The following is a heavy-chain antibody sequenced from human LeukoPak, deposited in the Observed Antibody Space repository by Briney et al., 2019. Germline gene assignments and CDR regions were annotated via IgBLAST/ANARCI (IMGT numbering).Heavy chain of an antibody. V-gene: IGHV4-59*01. D-gene: IGHD1-26*01. CDR2: IYYSGST. CDR1: GGSISSYY. Sequence: SETLSLTCTVSGGSISSYYWNWVRQPPRKGLEWIGYIYYSGSTNYNPSLKSRVTISIDTSKNQFSLKLSSVTAADTAVYYCAGSGSYYYFDYWGQGTLVTVSS. J-gene: IGHJ4*02. CDR3: AGSGSYYYFDY.